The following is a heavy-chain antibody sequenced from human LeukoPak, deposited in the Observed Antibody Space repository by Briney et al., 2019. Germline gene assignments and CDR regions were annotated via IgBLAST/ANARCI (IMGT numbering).Heavy chain of an antibody. CDR1: GFTFSSYW. V-gene: IGHV3-7*01. D-gene: IGHD3-10*01. Sequence: GGSLRLSCAASGFTFSSYWMSWVRQAPGKGLEWVANIKQDGSEKYYVDSVKGRFTISRDNAKNSLYLQMNSLRAEDTAVYYCARENPAYGSGSYFSYWGQGNLVTVSS. J-gene: IGHJ4*02. CDR3: ARENPAYGSGSYFSY. CDR2: IKQDGSEK.